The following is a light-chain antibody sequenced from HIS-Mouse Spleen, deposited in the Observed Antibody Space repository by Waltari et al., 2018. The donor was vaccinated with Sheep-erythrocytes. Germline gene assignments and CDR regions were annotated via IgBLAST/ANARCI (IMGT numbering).Light chain of an antibody. V-gene: IGKV1-33*01. CDR2: DAS. Sequence: DIQMTQSTSSLSASVGDSVTSTCQASQDIINYLNWYQQKPGKAPKLLIYDASNLATGVPSRFSRSGSGTDFTFTISSLQPEDIATYYCQQYDNLLTFGGGTKVEIK. J-gene: IGKJ4*01. CDR3: QQYDNLLT. CDR1: QDIINY.